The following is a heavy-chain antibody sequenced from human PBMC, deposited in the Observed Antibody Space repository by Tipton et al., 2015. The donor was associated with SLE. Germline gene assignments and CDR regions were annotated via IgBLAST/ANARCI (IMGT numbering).Heavy chain of an antibody. D-gene: IGHD1-26*01. V-gene: IGHV4-59*12. CDR2: IYYSGST. Sequence: GLVKPSETLSLTCTVSDGSFSSYYWSWIRQPPGKGLEWIGYIYYSGSTNYNPSLKSRVTISVDTSKNQFSLKLSSVTAADTAVYYCARLLSDDYYEGHDYWGQGTLVTVSS. CDR3: ARLLSDDYYEGHDY. CDR1: DGSFSSYY. J-gene: IGHJ4*02.